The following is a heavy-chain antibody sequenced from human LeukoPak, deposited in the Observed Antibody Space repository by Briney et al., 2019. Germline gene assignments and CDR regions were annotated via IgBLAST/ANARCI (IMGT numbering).Heavy chain of an antibody. Sequence: GGSLRLSCAASQFTFSSYAMSWVRQAPGKGLEWVSAISGSGGSTYYADSVKGRFTISRDNSKNTLYLQMNSLRAEDTAVYYCAIHPGVRGVPFDYWGQGTLVTVSS. CDR2: ISGSGGST. J-gene: IGHJ4*02. CDR3: AIHPGVRGVPFDY. CDR1: QFTFSSYA. V-gene: IGHV3-23*01. D-gene: IGHD3-10*01.